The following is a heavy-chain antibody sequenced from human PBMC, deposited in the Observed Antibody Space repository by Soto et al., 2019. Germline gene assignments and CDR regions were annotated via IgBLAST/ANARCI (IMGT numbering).Heavy chain of an antibody. Sequence: EVQLLESGGGLVQPGGSLRLSCAASGFTFSSYAMSWVRQAPGKGLEWVSAISGSGGSTYYADSVKGRFTISRDNSKNTLYLQMNSLRAEDTSVYYCAKDLYSSSSPSYFDYWGQGTLVTVSS. CDR2: ISGSGGST. D-gene: IGHD6-13*01. CDR3: AKDLYSSSSPSYFDY. CDR1: GFTFSSYA. J-gene: IGHJ4*02. V-gene: IGHV3-23*01.